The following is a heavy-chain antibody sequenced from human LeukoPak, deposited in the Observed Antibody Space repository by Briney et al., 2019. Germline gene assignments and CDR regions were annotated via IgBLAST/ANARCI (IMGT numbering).Heavy chain of an antibody. J-gene: IGHJ4*02. Sequence: PSETLSLTCTVSGGSISSSYWSWIRQPPGKGLEWIGYIYYSGSTSYNPSLKSRVTISVDTSKIQFSLKLNSVTAADTAVYYCARQGPLTTAVTTRTNPFDYWGQGTLVTVSS. CDR3: ARQGPLTTAVTTRTNPFDY. CDR2: IYYSGST. V-gene: IGHV4-59*08. D-gene: IGHD4-11*01. CDR1: GGSISSSY.